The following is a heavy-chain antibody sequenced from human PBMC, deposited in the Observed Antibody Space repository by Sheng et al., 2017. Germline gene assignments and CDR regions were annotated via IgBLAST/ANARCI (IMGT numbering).Heavy chain of an antibody. J-gene: IGHJ5*02. CDR1: GYSISSGYY. V-gene: IGHV4-38-2*01. Sequence: QVQLQESGPGLVKPSETLSLTCAVSGYSISSGYYWGWIRQPPGKGLEWIGSIYHSGSTYYNPSLKSRVTISVDTSKNQFSLKLSSVTAADTAVYYCARGGDLLRFLEWLPDNWFDPWGQGTLVTVSS. D-gene: IGHD3-3*01. CDR2: IYHSGST. CDR3: ARGGDLLRFLEWLPDNWFDP.